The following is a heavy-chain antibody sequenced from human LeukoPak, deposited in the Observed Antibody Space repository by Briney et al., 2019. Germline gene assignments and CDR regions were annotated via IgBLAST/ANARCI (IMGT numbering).Heavy chain of an antibody. Sequence: GGSLRLSCAASGFTFSSYGMHWVRQAPGKGLKWVAVIWYDGSHKYYADSVKGRFTISRDNSKNTLHLQMNSLRAEDTAVYYCARDLLLWFGELSGDSDYWGQGTLVTVSS. D-gene: IGHD3-10*01. CDR3: ARDLLLWFGELSGDSDY. J-gene: IGHJ4*02. CDR2: IWYDGSHK. CDR1: GFTFSSYG. V-gene: IGHV3-33*01.